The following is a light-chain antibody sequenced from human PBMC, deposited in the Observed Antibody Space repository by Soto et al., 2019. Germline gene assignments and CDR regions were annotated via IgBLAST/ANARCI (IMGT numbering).Light chain of an antibody. Sequence: QSVLTQPPSVSAAPGQKVTISCSGSTSNIGNNYVSWYQQLPVTAPKLLIYDNNNRPSGIPDRFSGSKSGTSATLDITGLQTGDEADYYCGTWDSSLSAVVFGGGTKLTVL. CDR1: TSNIGNNY. CDR3: GTWDSSLSAVV. J-gene: IGLJ2*01. CDR2: DNN. V-gene: IGLV1-51*01.